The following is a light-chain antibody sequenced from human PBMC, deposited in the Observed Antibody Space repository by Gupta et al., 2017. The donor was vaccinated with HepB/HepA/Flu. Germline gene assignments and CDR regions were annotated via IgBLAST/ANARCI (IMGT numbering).Light chain of an antibody. Sequence: EKVLTPSPDTRFGTPGQRFTLSCRASQTVGINLAWYQQTPGQTPRLLLYSASTRATGIPDRFSGSGSGREFTLTISSLQSEDFAIYYCLQYNEWWTFGQGTKVEVK. J-gene: IGKJ1*01. CDR3: LQYNEWWT. CDR2: SAS. V-gene: IGKV3-15*01. CDR1: QTVGIN.